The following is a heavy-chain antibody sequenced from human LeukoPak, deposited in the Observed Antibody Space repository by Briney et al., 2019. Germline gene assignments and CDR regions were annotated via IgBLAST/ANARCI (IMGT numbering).Heavy chain of an antibody. J-gene: IGHJ5*02. CDR1: GYSFISYW. CDR3: ARRSIAAAGTWWFDP. V-gene: IGHV5-51*01. CDR2: IYPGDSGT. D-gene: IGHD6-13*01. Sequence: GESLKISCKGSGYSFISYWIGWVRQMPGKGLEWMGIIYPGDSGTRYSPSFQGQVTISADKSVSIAYLQWSSLKASDTAMYYCARRSIAAAGTWWFDPWGQGTLVTASS.